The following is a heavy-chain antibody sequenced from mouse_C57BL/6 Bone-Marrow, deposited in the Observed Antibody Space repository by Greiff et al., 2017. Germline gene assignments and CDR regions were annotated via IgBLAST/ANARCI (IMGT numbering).Heavy chain of an antibody. J-gene: IGHJ2*01. Sequence: EVTLVESGGGLVTPGGSLKLSCAASGFTFSSYAMSWVRQTPDKRLEWVATISDGGSYTYYPDNVKGRFTISRDNAKNNLYLQMSHLKSEDTAMYYCARVYRVTPRLDYWGQGTTLTVSS. CDR3: ARVYRVTPRLDY. CDR1: GFTFSSYA. CDR2: ISDGGSYT. D-gene: IGHD2-14*01. V-gene: IGHV5-4*03.